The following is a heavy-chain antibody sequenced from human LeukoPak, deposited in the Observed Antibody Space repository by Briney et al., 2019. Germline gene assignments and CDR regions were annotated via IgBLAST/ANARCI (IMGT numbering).Heavy chain of an antibody. CDR3: ARRSSGGSSHWDY. CDR2: IYPADSDT. CDR1: GYSFTSYW. Sequence: GASLKISCKGSGYSFTSYWIGWVRQMPGKGLEWMGIIYPADSDTRYSPSLQGQVTISADKSISTAYLQWSSLKASDTAMYYCARRSSGGSSHWDYWGQGTLVTVSS. J-gene: IGHJ4*02. D-gene: IGHD2-15*01. V-gene: IGHV5-51*01.